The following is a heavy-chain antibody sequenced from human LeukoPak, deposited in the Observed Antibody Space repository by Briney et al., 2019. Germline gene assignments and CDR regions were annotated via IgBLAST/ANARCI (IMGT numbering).Heavy chain of an antibody. CDR3: ARMIVATIRIGVYFYHGMDV. J-gene: IGHJ6*02. Sequence: PGGSLRLSCAASGFTFSSYSMNWVRQAPGKGLEWVSYISSSSTIYYADSVKGRFTISRDNAKNSLYLQMDSLRAEDTAVYYCARMIVATIRIGVYFYHGMDVWGQGTTVTVSS. CDR2: ISSSSTI. CDR1: GFTFSSYS. D-gene: IGHD5-12*01. V-gene: IGHV3-48*01.